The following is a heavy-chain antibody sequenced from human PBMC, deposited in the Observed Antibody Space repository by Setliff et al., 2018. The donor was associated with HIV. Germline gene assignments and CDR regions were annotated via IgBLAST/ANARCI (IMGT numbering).Heavy chain of an antibody. CDR2: VSTYNGHT. D-gene: IGHD6-13*01. J-gene: IGHJ4*02. Sequence: ASVKVSCKASGYTFTTYGINWVRQAPGQGLEWMGWVSTYNGHTNYPQHLQGRVTMTRDTSTSTVYMELSSLRSEDTAGYYCARGIAAAGLDYWGQGTLVTVSS. V-gene: IGHV1-18*04. CDR3: ARGIAAAGLDY. CDR1: GYTFTTYG.